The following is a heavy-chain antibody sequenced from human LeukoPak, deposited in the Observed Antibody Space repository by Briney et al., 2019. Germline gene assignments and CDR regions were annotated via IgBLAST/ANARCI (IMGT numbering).Heavy chain of an antibody. J-gene: IGHJ3*02. CDR2: FDPEDGET. D-gene: IGHD6-6*01. Sequence: GASVKVSCKVSGYTLTELSMHWVRQAPGKGLEWMGGFDPEDGETIYAQKFQGRVTMTEDTSTDTAYMELGSLRSEDTAVYYCATSSSSFDAFDIWGQGTMVTVSS. V-gene: IGHV1-24*01. CDR1: GYTLTELS. CDR3: ATSSSSFDAFDI.